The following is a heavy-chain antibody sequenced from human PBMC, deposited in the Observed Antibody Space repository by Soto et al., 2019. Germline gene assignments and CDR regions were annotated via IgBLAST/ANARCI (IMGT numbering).Heavy chain of an antibody. J-gene: IGHJ5*02. CDR2: IYWDDDK. V-gene: IGHV2-5*02. CDR3: AHAYYDFWSGYFWWFDP. D-gene: IGHD3-3*01. CDR1: GFSLSTSGVG. Sequence: QITLKESGPTLVKPTQTLTLTCTFSGFSLSTSGVGVGWIRQPPGKALEWLALIYWDDDKRYSPSLKSRLTITNDTSKNQVVLTMTNMDPVDTATYYCAHAYYDFWSGYFWWFDPWGQGTLVPVSS.